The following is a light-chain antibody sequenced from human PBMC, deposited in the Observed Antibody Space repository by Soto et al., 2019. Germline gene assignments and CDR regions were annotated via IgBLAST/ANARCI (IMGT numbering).Light chain of an antibody. J-gene: IGLJ1*01. Sequence: QSVLTQPPSASGTPGQRVTISCSGSSSNIGSNYVYWYQQLPGTAPKIIIYRNNQRPSGFPDRISGSKSGTSASLAISGLRSEDEADYYCSAWDDSLSGYVFGTGTKVTVL. CDR2: RNN. CDR3: SAWDDSLSGYV. CDR1: SSNIGSNY. V-gene: IGLV1-47*01.